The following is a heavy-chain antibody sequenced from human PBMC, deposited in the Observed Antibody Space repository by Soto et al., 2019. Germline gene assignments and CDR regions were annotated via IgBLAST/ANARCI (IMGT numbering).Heavy chain of an antibody. J-gene: IGHJ4*02. CDR1: GDTFNFYS. CDR3: APSYGSGYRAFAY. V-gene: IGHV1-69*04. CDR2: VNPIVSMS. D-gene: IGHD3-10*01. Sequence: QVQLVQSGAEVKRPGSSVKVSCKASGDTFNFYSINWVRQAPGLGLEWMGRVNPIVSMSNYAQRFQGRVTMTADKSTSTAYLELSGVSSADTATSYCAPSYGSGYRAFAYWGQGALVTVSS.